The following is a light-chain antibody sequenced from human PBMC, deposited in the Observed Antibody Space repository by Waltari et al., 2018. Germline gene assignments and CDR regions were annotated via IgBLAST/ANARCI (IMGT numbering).Light chain of an antibody. V-gene: IGLV2-14*03. Sequence: QSALTQPASVSGSPGQSLTISCTGTISDVGTYNYVSWYQQHPGKAPKRMIYDVTKRPSGVSNRFSGSRSGNTASLTISGLQAEDEADYYCSSYISSRIYVVFGGGTKLTVL. CDR2: DVT. CDR1: ISDVGTYNY. CDR3: SSYISSRIYVV. J-gene: IGLJ2*01.